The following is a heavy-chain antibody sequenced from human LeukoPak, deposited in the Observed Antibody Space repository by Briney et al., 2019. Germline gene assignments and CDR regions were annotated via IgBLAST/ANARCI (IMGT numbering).Heavy chain of an antibody. D-gene: IGHD6-19*01. CDR3: ARGSIAVAGTDY. CDR2: MNPNSGNT. V-gene: IGHV1-8*01. CDR1: GYTFTSYD. J-gene: IGHJ4*02. Sequence: ASVKVSCEASGYTFTSYDINWVRQATGQGLEWMGWMNPNSGNTGYAQKFQGRVTMTRNTSIGTAYMELSSLRSEDTAVYYCARGSIAVAGTDYWGQGTLVTVSS.